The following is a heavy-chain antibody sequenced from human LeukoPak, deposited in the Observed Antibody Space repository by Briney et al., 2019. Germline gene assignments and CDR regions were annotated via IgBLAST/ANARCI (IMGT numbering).Heavy chain of an antibody. J-gene: IGHJ5*02. CDR1: GGTFSSYA. D-gene: IGHD2-15*01. Sequence: SVEVSCKASGGTFSSYAISWVRQAPGQGLEWMGGIIPIFGTANYAQKFQGRVTITADESTSTAYMELSSLRSEDTAVYYCARGPCSGGSCYGETPAPFNWFDPWGQGTLVTVSS. CDR2: IIPIFGTA. CDR3: ARGPCSGGSCYGETPAPFNWFDP. V-gene: IGHV1-69*01.